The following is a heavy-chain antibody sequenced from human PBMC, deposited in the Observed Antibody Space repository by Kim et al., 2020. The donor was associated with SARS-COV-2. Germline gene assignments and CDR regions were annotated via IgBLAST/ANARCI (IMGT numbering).Heavy chain of an antibody. D-gene: IGHD5-18*01. J-gene: IGHJ4*02. Sequence: GGSLRLSCAASGFTFSSYAMSWVRQAPGKGLEWVSVIYSGGSSTYYADSVKGRFTISRDNSKNTLYLQMNSLRAEDTAVYYCASSTAMVPFDYWGQGTLV. CDR2: IYSGGSST. CDR3: ASSTAMVPFDY. V-gene: IGHV3-23*03. CDR1: GFTFSSYA.